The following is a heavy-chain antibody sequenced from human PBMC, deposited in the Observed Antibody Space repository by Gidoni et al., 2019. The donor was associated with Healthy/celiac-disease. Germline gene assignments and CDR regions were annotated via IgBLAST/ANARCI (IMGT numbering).Heavy chain of an antibody. J-gene: IGHJ4*02. Sequence: QVQLLESGGGVVQPGRSLRLSCAASGFTLRSYGMHWFPQAPGKGLELVAVISYDGSKKYYAESVKGRFTISRDNSKNTLYLQMNSLRAEDTAVYYCAKDGYSGYEGYFDYWGQGTLVTVSS. CDR3: AKDGYSGYEGYFDY. CDR1: GFTLRSYG. V-gene: IGHV3-30*18. CDR2: ISYDGSKK. D-gene: IGHD5-12*01.